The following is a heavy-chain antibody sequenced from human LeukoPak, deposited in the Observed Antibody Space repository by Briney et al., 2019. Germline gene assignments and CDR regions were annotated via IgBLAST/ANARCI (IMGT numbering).Heavy chain of an antibody. Sequence: PGGSLRLSCAASGFTFSSYAMHWVRQAPGKGLEWVAVISYDGSNKYYADSVKGRFTISRDNSKNTLYLQMNSLRAEDTAVYYCARAPDYGDYVRWFGPWGQGTLVTVSS. D-gene: IGHD4-17*01. CDR2: ISYDGSNK. CDR1: GFTFSSYA. J-gene: IGHJ5*02. CDR3: ARAPDYGDYVRWFGP. V-gene: IGHV3-30-3*01.